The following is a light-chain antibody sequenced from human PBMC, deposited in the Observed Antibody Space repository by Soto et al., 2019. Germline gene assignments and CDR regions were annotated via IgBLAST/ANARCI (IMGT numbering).Light chain of an antibody. CDR1: SSNIGSNT. J-gene: IGLJ2*01. CDR2: SNN. Sequence: QSVLTQPPSASGTPGQRVTSSCSGSSSNIGSNTVNWYQQLPGTAPKLLIYSNNQRPSGVPDRFSGSKSGTSAPLAISGLQSEDEADYSCAAWDDSLNGLVVFGGGTKLTVL. V-gene: IGLV1-44*01. CDR3: AAWDDSLNGLVV.